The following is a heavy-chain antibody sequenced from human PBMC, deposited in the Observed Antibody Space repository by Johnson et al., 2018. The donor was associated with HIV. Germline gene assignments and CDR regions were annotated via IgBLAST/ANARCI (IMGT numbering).Heavy chain of an antibody. V-gene: IGHV3-15*01. D-gene: IGHD6-13*01. Sequence: VQLVESGGGLIQPGGSLRLSCAASGFIVSNAWMSWVRQAPGKGLEWVGRIKSKTDGGTTDYAAPVKGRFTISRDDEKNTLYLQMNSLKTEDTAVYYCTTDIAAGADAFDIWGQGTMVTVSS. CDR3: TTDIAAGADAFDI. CDR1: GFIVSNAW. CDR2: IKSKTDGGTT. J-gene: IGHJ3*02.